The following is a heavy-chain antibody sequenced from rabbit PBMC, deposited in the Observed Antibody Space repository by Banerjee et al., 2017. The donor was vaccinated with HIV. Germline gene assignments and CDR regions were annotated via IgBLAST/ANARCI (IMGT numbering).Heavy chain of an antibody. CDR1: GFTISSSAY. CDR3: ARWNSDYCINL. V-gene: IGHV1S45*01. D-gene: IGHD1-1*01. Sequence: QEQLVESGGGLVQPEGSLTLTCKASGFTISSSAYMCWVRQAPGKGLEWIGCINPGSGSTYYANWAKGRFTIPKTSSTTVTLQMTSLTVADTATYFCARWNSDYCINLWGPGTLVTVS. J-gene: IGHJ4*01. CDR2: INPGSGST.